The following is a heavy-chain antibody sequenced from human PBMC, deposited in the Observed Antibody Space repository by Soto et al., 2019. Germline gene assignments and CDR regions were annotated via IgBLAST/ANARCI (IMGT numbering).Heavy chain of an antibody. CDR1: GGTFSSYT. J-gene: IGHJ5*02. CDR3: AALPRSYRFRRDWFDP. Sequence: ASVKVSCKASGGTFSSYTISWVRQAPGQGLEWMGRIIPILGIANYAQKFQGRVTITADKSTSTAYMELSSLRSEDTAVYYCAALPRSYRFRRDWFDPWGQGTLVTVSS. V-gene: IGHV1-69*02. CDR2: IIPILGIA. D-gene: IGHD3-16*02.